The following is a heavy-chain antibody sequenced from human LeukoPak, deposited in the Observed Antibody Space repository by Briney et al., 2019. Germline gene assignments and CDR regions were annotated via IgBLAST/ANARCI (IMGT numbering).Heavy chain of an antibody. V-gene: IGHV3-23*01. CDR3: AKQLGYCSDGSCYFPY. Sequence: GGSLRLSCAASGFTFSSSAMSWVRQAPGKGLEWVSAISNNGGYTYYADSVQGRFTISRDNSKSTRCLQMNSLRAEDTAVYYCAKQLGYCSDGSCYFPYWGQGTLVTVSS. J-gene: IGHJ4*02. CDR2: ISNNGGYT. CDR1: GFTFSSSA. D-gene: IGHD2-15*01.